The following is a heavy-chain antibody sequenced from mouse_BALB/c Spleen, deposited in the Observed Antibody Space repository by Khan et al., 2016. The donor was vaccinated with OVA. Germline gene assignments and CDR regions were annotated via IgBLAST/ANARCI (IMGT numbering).Heavy chain of an antibody. CDR1: GFTFSSFG. Sequence: EVELVESGGGLVQPGGSRKLSCAASGFTFSSFGMHWVRQAPKKGLEWVAYISSGSSTIYYVDTVKGRFTISRDNPKNTLFLQMTSLRSEDTAMYDCARVGDNVHEYIDDWGEGTTLTVSS. V-gene: IGHV5-17*02. D-gene: IGHD2-13*01. CDR3: ARVGDNVHEYIDD. J-gene: IGHJ1*01. CDR2: ISSGSSTI.